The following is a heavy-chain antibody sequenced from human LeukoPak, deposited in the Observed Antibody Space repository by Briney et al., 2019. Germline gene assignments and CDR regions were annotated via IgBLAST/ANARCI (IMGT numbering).Heavy chain of an antibody. CDR1: GGSFSGYY. CDR3: ARVGRGTMVRGVMTIDY. V-gene: IGHV4-34*01. D-gene: IGHD3-10*01. Sequence: SETLSLTCAVYGGSFSGYYWSWIRQPPGKGLEWIGEINHSGSTNYNPSLKSRVTISVDTSKNQFSLKLSSVTAADTAVYYCARVGRGTMVRGVMTIDYWGQGTLVTVSS. J-gene: IGHJ4*02. CDR2: INHSGST.